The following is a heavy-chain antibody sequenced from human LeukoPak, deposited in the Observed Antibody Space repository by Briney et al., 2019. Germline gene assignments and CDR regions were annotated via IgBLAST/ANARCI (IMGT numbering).Heavy chain of an antibody. CDR3: VESGSGSSTNFDY. CDR1: GFTFSSYS. V-gene: IGHV3-74*03. D-gene: IGHD3-10*01. Sequence: PGGSLRLSCAASGFTFSSYSMNWVRQAPGKGLVWVSRVNSDGSSTTYADSVKGRFTISRDNSKNTLYLQMNSLRAEDTAVYYCVESGSGSSTNFDYWGQGTLVTVSS. CDR2: VNSDGSST. J-gene: IGHJ4*02.